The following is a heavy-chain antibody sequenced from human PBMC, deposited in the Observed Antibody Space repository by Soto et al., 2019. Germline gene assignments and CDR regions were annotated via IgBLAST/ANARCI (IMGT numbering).Heavy chain of an antibody. J-gene: IGHJ4*02. CDR2: LYYGRSA. D-gene: IGHD2-8*02. V-gene: IGHV4-59*01. Sequence: QVQLQESGPGLVKPSETLSLTCAVSGDSISSYYCMWIRQPPGKGLESIGYLYYGRSANYNPSLNSRVTLSVDTAANQCSMTLSSMTAADTAVYYCALRSMAVLPEYWGQGTLVTVSS. CDR1: GDSISSYY. CDR3: ALRSMAVLPEY.